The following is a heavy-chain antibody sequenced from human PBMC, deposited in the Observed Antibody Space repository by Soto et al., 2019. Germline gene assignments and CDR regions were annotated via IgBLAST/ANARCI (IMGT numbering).Heavy chain of an antibody. J-gene: IGHJ4*02. CDR2: IYHSGTT. Sequence: QVQLQESGPGLMKPSQTLSLTCTVSGASISSGGYYWSWIRQHPGKGLEWIGYIYHSGTTSYNPSLKSRVTISVDTSNNQFSLKLSSVTAADTAVYYCARDHSGYDFLDYWGQGTLVTVSS. D-gene: IGHD5-12*01. V-gene: IGHV4-31*03. CDR3: ARDHSGYDFLDY. CDR1: GASISSGGYY.